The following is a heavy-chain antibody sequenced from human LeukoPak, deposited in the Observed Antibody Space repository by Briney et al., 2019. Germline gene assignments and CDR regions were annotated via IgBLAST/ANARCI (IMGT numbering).Heavy chain of an antibody. CDR3: ARVSCTSSATCYAGFDY. Sequence: SETLSLICTVSGGSISSYYWSWIRQPPGKGLEWIGYIYYSGSTNYNPSLKSRVTMSIDTSKNHFSLKLSSVTAADTAVYYCARVSCTSSATCYAGFDYWGQGTLVTVSS. D-gene: IGHD2-2*01. V-gene: IGHV4-59*01. J-gene: IGHJ4*02. CDR1: GGSISSYY. CDR2: IYYSGST.